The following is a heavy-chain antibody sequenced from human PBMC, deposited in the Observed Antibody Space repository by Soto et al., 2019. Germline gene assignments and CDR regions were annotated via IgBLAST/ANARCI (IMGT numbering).Heavy chain of an antibody. J-gene: IGHJ6*02. CDR1: GFTFSSYS. Sequence: GGSLRLSCAASGFTFSSYSMNWVRQAPGKGLEWVSSISSSSSYIYYADSVKGRFTISRDNAKNSLYLQMNSLRAEDTAVYYCARDSRSPTYYDFLLTCYYSMDAWGQGTTVTVSS. CDR3: ARDSRSPTYYDFLLTCYYSMDA. D-gene: IGHD3-3*01. CDR2: ISSSSSYI. V-gene: IGHV3-21*01.